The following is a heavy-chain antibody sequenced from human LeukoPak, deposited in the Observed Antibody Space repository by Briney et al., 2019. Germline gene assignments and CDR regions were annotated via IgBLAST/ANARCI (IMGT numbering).Heavy chain of an antibody. CDR3: ARDPYGSGNNWFDP. J-gene: IGHJ5*02. D-gene: IGHD3-10*01. V-gene: IGHV1-69*06. CDR1: GGTFSSYA. CDR2: IIPIFGTA. Sequence: SVKVSCKASGGTFSSYAISWVRQAPGQGLEWMGGIIPIFGTANYAQKFQGRVTITAVKSTSTAYMELSSLRSEDTAVYYCARDPYGSGNNWFDPWGQGTLVTVSS.